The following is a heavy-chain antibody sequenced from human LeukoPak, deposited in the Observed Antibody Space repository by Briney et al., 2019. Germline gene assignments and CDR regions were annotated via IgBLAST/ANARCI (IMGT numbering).Heavy chain of an antibody. V-gene: IGHV4-61*02. CDR2: IYTSGST. CDR3: VREGRIGYYYASTNYYSFDF. J-gene: IGHJ4*02. Sequence: SEALSLTCTVSGGSITSSSYYWSWIRQPAGKGLEWIGRIYTSGSTNYNPSLKSRVTMSVDTSKNQFSLKLSSVTAADTAVYYCVREGRIGYYYASTNYYSFDFWGQGTLVTVSS. D-gene: IGHD3-22*01. CDR1: GGSITSSSYY.